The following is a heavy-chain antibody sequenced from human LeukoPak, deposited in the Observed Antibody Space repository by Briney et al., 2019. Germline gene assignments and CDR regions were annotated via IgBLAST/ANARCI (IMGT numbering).Heavy chain of an antibody. V-gene: IGHV3-74*01. Sequence: GGSLRLSCAASGFTFSSYWMHWVRQTPGKGLMWVARIKSDGSTIYADSVQGRFTISRDNAKNTVYLQMDSLRVDDTAIYYCTRAITYFYGSVTYDWFDSWGQGTRVTVSS. CDR1: GFTFSSYW. D-gene: IGHD3-10*01. CDR2: IKSDGST. J-gene: IGHJ5*01. CDR3: TRAITYFYGSVTYDWFDS.